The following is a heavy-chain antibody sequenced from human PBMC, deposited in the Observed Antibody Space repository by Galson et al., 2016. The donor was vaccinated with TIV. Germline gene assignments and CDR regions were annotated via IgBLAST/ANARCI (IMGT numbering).Heavy chain of an antibody. Sequence: SLRLSCAVSGYSLINYGTRWVRQAPGKGLQWVAVIVYYGTTKYYTASVKGRFTISTDTSMNTLSLEMTSLRGEDTAVYYCARGNDPGAKYSLDYWGQGTLVTVSS. J-gene: IGHJ4*02. CDR2: IVYYGTTK. V-gene: IGHV3-33*01. CDR3: ARGNDPGAKYSLDY. D-gene: IGHD1-1*01. CDR1: GYSLINYG.